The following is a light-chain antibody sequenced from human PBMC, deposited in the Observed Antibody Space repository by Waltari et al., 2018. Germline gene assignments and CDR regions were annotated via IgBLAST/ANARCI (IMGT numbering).Light chain of an antibody. Sequence: MLTQPQSVSGSPGETITISCPGSGGSVVNNFVQWYQKRPDSAPLTVIYEDDRRAFGVPDRFSASIDTSSNSASLIISGLKPEDEADYYCQSHEPNFVMFGGGTKLTVL. V-gene: IGLV6-57*02. CDR1: GGSVVNNF. J-gene: IGLJ3*02. CDR3: QSHEPNFVM. CDR2: EDD.